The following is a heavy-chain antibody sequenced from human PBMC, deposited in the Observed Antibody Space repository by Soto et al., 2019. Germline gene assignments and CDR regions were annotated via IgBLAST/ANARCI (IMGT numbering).Heavy chain of an antibody. Sequence: PGGSLRLSCAASGFTFSSYAMHWVRQAPGKGLEWVAVISYDGSNKYYADSVKGRFTISRDNSKNTLYLQMNSLRAEDTAVYYCAKAIGYCSGGSCVLGYYYYGMDVWGQGTTVTVSS. CDR3: AKAIGYCSGGSCVLGYYYYGMDV. CDR2: ISYDGSNK. D-gene: IGHD2-15*01. CDR1: GFTFSSYA. V-gene: IGHV3-30-3*01. J-gene: IGHJ6*02.